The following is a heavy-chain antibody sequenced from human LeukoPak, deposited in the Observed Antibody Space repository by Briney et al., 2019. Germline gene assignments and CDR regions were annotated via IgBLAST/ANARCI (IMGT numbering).Heavy chain of an antibody. CDR1: GGSISTHF. V-gene: IGHV4-4*07. Sequence: SETLSLTCTVSGGSISTHFWSWIRQTAAKELEWISRVYPDGSPNYNPSLEGRVTMSRHTSQKQFSLKLSSVTAADTAVYYCTRGLHTSLPFHWGQGTRVTVSA. J-gene: IGHJ4*02. CDR3: TRGLHTSLPFH. CDR2: VYPDGSP. D-gene: IGHD2/OR15-2a*01.